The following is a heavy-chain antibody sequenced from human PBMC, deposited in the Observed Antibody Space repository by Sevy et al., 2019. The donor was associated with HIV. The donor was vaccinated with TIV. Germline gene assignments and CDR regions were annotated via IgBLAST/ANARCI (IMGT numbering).Heavy chain of an antibody. V-gene: IGHV3-15*01. CDR1: GFTFTNTW. CDR2: IKSKTDGGTG. J-gene: IGHJ4*02. CDR3: TTGDPYNRYGYMRPYFFDY. D-gene: IGHD5-18*01. Sequence: GGSLRLSCAASGFTFTNTWMSWVRQAPGKGLEWVGRIKSKTDGGTGEYAAPVKGRFSMSRDDSKNTLYLQMNSLKTEDTAVYYCTTGDPYNRYGYMRPYFFDYWGQGTLVTVSS.